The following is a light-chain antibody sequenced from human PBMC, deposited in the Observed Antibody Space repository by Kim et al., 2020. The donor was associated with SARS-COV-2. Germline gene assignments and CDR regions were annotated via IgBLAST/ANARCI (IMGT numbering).Light chain of an antibody. J-gene: IGKJ1*01. CDR2: AAS. V-gene: IGKV1-27*01. CDR1: QGISNY. CDR3: QQCKGAPWT. Sequence: ASVVDRVTITCRASQGISNYLAWYQQKPGKVPKLLIYAASALRSGVPSRFSGSGSGTDFTLTITSLQPEDVAVYYCQQCKGAPWTFGHGTKVDIK.